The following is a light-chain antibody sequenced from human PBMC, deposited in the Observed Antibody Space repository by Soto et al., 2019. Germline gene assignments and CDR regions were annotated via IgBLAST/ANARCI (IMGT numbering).Light chain of an antibody. CDR1: QSLSTW. CDR2: KAS. CDR3: QQYDIYPWT. V-gene: IGKV1-5*03. Sequence: DIQMTQSPSTLSASVGDRVTITCRASQSLSTWLAWYQQKPGKAPKLLIYKASSLESGVPSRFSGSGPGTEFTLTISSLQPDDFAIYYCQQYDIYPWTFGQGTKVDIK. J-gene: IGKJ1*01.